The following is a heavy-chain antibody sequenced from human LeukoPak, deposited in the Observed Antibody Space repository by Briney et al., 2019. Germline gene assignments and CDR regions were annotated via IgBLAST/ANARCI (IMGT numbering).Heavy chain of an antibody. V-gene: IGHV3-7*03. D-gene: IGHD6-13*01. J-gene: IGHJ5*02. CDR3: ARIIAAGGTDWFDP. CDR2: IKQDGSEK. Sequence: TGGSLRLSCAASGFTFSRYWMSWVRQAPGKGLAWVANIKQDGSEKYYVDSVKGRFTISRDNAKNSLYLQMNSLRAEDTAVYYCARIIAAGGTDWFDPWGQGTLVTVSS. CDR1: GFTFSRYW.